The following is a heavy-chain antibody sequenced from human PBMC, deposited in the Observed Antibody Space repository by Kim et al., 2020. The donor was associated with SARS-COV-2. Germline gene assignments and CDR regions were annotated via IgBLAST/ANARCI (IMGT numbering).Heavy chain of an antibody. V-gene: IGHV3-30-3*01. D-gene: IGHD3-10*01. J-gene: IGHJ5*02. Sequence: GGSLRLSCEASGFSFSTYNMHWVRQAPGKGLEWVAVVLSDGSNKWYTDSVKGRFTIFRDNSKDTVYLEMNSLGPEDTAIYYCAREEHDGSSGKDLWGQGTLVTVSS. CDR3: AREEHDGSSGKDL. CDR1: GFSFSTYN. CDR2: VLSDGSNK.